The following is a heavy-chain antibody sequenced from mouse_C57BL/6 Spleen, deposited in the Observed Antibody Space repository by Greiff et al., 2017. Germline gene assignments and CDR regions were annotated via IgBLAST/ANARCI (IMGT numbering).Heavy chain of an antibody. D-gene: IGHD1-1*01. V-gene: IGHV1-82*01. CDR3: GGGITAVVGAMDY. CDR2: IYPGDGDT. J-gene: IGHJ4*01. CDR1: GYAFSSSW. Sequence: QVQLQQSGPELVKPGASVKISCKASGYAFSSSWMHWVKQRPGKGLEWIGRIYPGDGDTNYNGKFKGKATLTADTSSSTAYMQLSSLTSEDSAVYCCGGGITAVVGAMDYWGQGTTVTVSS.